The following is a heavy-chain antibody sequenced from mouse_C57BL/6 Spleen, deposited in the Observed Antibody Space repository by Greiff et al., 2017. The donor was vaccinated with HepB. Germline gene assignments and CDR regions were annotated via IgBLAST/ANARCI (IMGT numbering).Heavy chain of an antibody. Sequence: VQLQQSGAELVMPGASVKLSCKASGYTFTSYWMHWVKQRPGQGLEWIGEIDPSDSYTNYNQKFKGKSTLTVDKSSSTAYMQLSSLTSEDSAVYYCARKRAYYSNFFDYWGQGTTLTVSS. V-gene: IGHV1-69*01. J-gene: IGHJ2*01. CDR2: IDPSDSYT. CDR1: GYTFTSYW. D-gene: IGHD2-5*01. CDR3: ARKRAYYSNFFDY.